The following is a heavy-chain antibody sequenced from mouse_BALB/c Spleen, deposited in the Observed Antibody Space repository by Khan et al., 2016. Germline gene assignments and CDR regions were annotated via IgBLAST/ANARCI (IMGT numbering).Heavy chain of an antibody. V-gene: IGHV2-6-7*01. CDR3: ARDGWGYYAMDY. D-gene: IGHD2-2*01. CDR2: IWGDGST. J-gene: IGHJ4*01. Sequence: QVQLKESGPGLVAPSQSLSITCTVAGFSLGAYGVNWVRQPPGKGLEWLGMIWGDGSTDYNSALKSRLNITKDNSKSQVFLKMNCLKSDDTARYYCARDGWGYYAMDYWGQGTSVTVSS. CDR1: GFSLGAYG.